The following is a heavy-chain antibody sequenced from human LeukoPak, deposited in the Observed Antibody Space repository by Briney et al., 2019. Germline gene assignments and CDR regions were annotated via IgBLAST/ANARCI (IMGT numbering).Heavy chain of an antibody. V-gene: IGHV4-59*05. CDR1: GGSISSYY. CDR3: ARHDFIAAAGTGGHDY. D-gene: IGHD6-13*01. Sequence: SETLSLTCTVSGGSISSYYWSWIRQPPGKGLEWIGSIYYSGSTYYNPSLKSRVTISVDTSKNQFSLKLSSVTAADTAVYYCARHDFIAAAGTGGHDYWGQGTLVTVSS. CDR2: IYYSGST. J-gene: IGHJ4*02.